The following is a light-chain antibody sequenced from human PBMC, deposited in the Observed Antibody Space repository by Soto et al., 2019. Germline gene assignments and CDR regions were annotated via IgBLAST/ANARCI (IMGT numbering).Light chain of an antibody. CDR1: QNVNNF. J-gene: IGKJ4*01. CDR3: QQRGKWPLT. CDR2: DAS. Sequence: EIVLTQSPATLSLSPGERATLTCRASQNVNNFLVWYQQKPGQAPRLLIYDASNRATGIPARFSGSGSGTDFTLTISSLEPEDFAAYDCQQRGKWPLTFGGGTRVEIK. V-gene: IGKV3-11*01.